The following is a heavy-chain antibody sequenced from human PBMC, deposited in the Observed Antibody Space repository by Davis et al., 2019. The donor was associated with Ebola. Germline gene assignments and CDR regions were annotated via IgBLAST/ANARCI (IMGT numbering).Heavy chain of an antibody. V-gene: IGHV3-53*01. Sequence: PGGSLRLSCAASGFTVSSNYMSWVRQAPGKGLEWVSVIYSGGSTYYADSVKGRFTISRDNSKNTLYLQMNSLRAEDTAVYYCARDLVAARPYGMDVWGQGTTVTVSS. J-gene: IGHJ6*02. CDR1: GFTVSSNY. CDR2: IYSGGST. D-gene: IGHD6-6*01. CDR3: ARDLVAARPYGMDV.